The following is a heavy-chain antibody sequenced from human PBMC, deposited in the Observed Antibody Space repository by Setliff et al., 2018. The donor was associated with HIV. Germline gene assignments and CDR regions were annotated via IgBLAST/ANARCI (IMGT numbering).Heavy chain of an antibody. J-gene: IGHJ5*02. CDR2: IYYSGST. D-gene: IGHD3-3*01. V-gene: IGHV4-59*11. CDR3: ARAPSWRGYYP. CDR1: DASISSHY. Sequence: PSETLSLTCTVSDASISSHYWSWIRQPPGKGLEWIAYIYYSGSTSYNPSLKSRVTISVDTSKNQFSLKLRSVTAADTAVYYCARAPSWRGYYPWGQGTLVTVSS.